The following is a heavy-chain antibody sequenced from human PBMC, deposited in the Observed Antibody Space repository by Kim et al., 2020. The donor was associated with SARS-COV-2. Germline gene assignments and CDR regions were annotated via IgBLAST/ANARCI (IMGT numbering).Heavy chain of an antibody. V-gene: IGHV4-34*01. D-gene: IGHD6-13*01. CDR3: ARGQYSSSWYGGRYWFDP. CDR1: GGSFSGYY. Sequence: SETLSLTCAVYGGSFSGYYWSWIRQPPGKGLEWIGEINHSGSTNYNPSLKSRVTISVDTSKNQFSLKLSSVTAADTAVYYCARGQYSSSWYGGRYWFDPWGQGTLVTVSS. CDR2: INHSGST. J-gene: IGHJ5*02.